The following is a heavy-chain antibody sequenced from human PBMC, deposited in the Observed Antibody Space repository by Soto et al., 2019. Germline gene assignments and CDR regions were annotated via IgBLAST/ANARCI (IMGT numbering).Heavy chain of an antibody. D-gene: IGHD5-12*01. CDR1: GFTFYNTW. CDR3: TTDRRSGYDPQFDF. J-gene: IGHJ4*02. Sequence: RLSCTASGFTFYNTWMSWVRQAPFKGLEWVGRVKSKTDGWATDYTAPVKGRFTISRDDSKNTLYLQMNSLQTDDTAVYYCTTDRRSGYDPQFDFWGQGTLVTVSS. CDR2: VKSKTDGWAT. V-gene: IGHV3-15*01.